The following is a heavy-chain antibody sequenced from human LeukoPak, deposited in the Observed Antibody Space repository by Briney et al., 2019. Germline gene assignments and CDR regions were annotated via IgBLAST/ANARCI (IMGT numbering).Heavy chain of an antibody. J-gene: IGHJ3*02. D-gene: IGHD3-9*01. CDR3: DI. V-gene: IGHV4-39*07. Sequence: SETLSLTCTVSSGSISTSNYYWGWVRQPPGKALEWIGNIFYTGSTYYSPSLKSRVTISLDTSRNQFSLRLNSYCAKLNGYGLIDIWGQGTMVTVSS. CDR2: IFYTGST. CDR1: SGSISTSNYY.